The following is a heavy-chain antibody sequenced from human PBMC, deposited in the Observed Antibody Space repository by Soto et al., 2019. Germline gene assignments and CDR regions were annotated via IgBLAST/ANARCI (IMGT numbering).Heavy chain of an antibody. J-gene: IGHJ4*02. D-gene: IGHD2-15*01. V-gene: IGHV3-53*01. CDR3: AKDRWKGGSSSSGLDY. CDR1: GFTVSNNY. CDR2: IYSGGYT. Sequence: GGSLRLSCAVSGFTVSNNYMSWVRQAPGKGLEGVSVIYSGGYTAYGDSVKGRFTISRDNSKNTLYLQMNNLRAEDTALYYCAKDRWKGGSSSSGLDYWGRGTLVTVSS.